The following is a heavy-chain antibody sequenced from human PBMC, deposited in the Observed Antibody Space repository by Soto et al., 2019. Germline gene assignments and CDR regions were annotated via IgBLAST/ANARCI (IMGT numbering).Heavy chain of an antibody. CDR1: GGSISSGGYY. CDR3: ARVGYYDSSGPHAFDI. D-gene: IGHD3-22*01. Sequence: TLSLTCTVSGGSISSGGYYWSWIRQHPGKGLEWIGYIYYSGSTYYNPSLKSRVTISVDTSKNQFSLKLSSVTAADTAVYYCARVGYYDSSGPHAFDIWGQGTMVTVSS. V-gene: IGHV4-31*03. CDR2: IYYSGST. J-gene: IGHJ3*02.